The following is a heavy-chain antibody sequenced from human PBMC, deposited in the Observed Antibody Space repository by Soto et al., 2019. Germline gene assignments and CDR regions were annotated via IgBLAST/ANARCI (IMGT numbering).Heavy chain of an antibody. J-gene: IGHJ5*02. Sequence: SETLSLTCTVSGGSISSGGYYWSWIRQHPGKGLEWIGYIYYSGSTYYNPSLKSRVTISVDTSKNQFSLKLSSVTAADTAVYYCARVGIDFCYYGSGSYKDGCYWFDPWGQGTLVTVSS. V-gene: IGHV4-31*03. CDR1: GGSISSGGYY. D-gene: IGHD3-10*01. CDR2: IYYSGST. CDR3: ARVGIDFCYYGSGSYKDGCYWFDP.